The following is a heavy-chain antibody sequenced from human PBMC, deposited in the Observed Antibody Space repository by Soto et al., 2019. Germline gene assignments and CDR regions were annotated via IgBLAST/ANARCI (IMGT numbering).Heavy chain of an antibody. V-gene: IGHV2-5*01. D-gene: IGHD6-6*01. CDR1: GFSLNTAGWG. CDR2: IYWNDDK. CDR3: AHSTSVVPRALDY. J-gene: IGHJ4*02. Sequence: SGPMPVNPKQTLTPTATLSGFSLNTAGWGVGWIPQPPGKALDWLALIYWNDDKRYSPALRSRLTITKDTSKNQVVLTMTNMDPVDTATYYCAHSTSVVPRALDYWGQGTLVIVSS.